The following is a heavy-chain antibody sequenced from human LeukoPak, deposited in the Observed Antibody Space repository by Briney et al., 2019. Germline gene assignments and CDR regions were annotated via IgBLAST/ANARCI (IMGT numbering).Heavy chain of an antibody. CDR1: GGSFSGYH. CDR3: ARDPTTVVTTPYYFDF. D-gene: IGHD4-23*01. CDR2: INDRGHT. Sequence: SETLSLTCAVHGGSFSGYHWNWIRQSPGKGLEWIGEINDRGHTNYNPSLESRITISVDTSEKQFSLNLSSVTAADTAVYYCARDPTTVVTTPYYFDFWGQGTLVTVSS. V-gene: IGHV4-34*01. J-gene: IGHJ4*02.